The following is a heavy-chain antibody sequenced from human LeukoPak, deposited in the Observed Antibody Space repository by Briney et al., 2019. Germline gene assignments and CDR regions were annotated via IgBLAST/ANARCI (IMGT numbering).Heavy chain of an antibody. V-gene: IGHV3-21*01. CDR1: GFTFSSYS. CDR2: ISSSSSYI. D-gene: IGHD3-22*01. CDR3: ARTYYYDSSGLYYFDY. J-gene: IGHJ4*02. Sequence: GGSLRLPCAASGFTFSSYSMNWVRQAPGKGLEWVSSISSSSSYIYYADSVKGRFTISRDNAKKSLYLQMNSLRAEDTAVYYCARTYYYDSSGLYYFDYWGQGTLVTVSS.